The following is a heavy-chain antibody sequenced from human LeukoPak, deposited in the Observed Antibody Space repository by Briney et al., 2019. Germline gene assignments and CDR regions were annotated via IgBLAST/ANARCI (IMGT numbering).Heavy chain of an antibody. J-gene: IGHJ3*02. CDR1: GLTFSSHD. Sequence: GGSLRLSCAASGLTFSSHDMHWVRQVTGEGLEWVSAIGTLADTFYLDSVKGRFTISRENAKNSLYLQMNSLRAGDTAVYYCATGRSRGWSYAFDIWGRGTMVTVSS. CDR2: IGTLADT. CDR3: ATGRSRGWSYAFDI. D-gene: IGHD6-19*01. V-gene: IGHV3-13*01.